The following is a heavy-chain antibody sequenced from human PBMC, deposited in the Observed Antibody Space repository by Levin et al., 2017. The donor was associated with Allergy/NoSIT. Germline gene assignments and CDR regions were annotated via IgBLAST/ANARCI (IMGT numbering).Heavy chain of an antibody. D-gene: IGHD2-2*02. CDR2: IYYSGST. Sequence: SPPLSLPFPFSVGSLSSSSYYWGWIRQPPGKGLEWIGSIYYSGSTYYNPSLKSRVTISVDTSKNQFSLKLSSVTAADTAVYYCARQIGQYQLLYIGYYFDYWGQGTLVTVSS. J-gene: IGHJ4*02. CDR1: VGSLSSSSYY. V-gene: IGHV4-39*01. CDR3: ARQIGQYQLLYIGYYFDY.